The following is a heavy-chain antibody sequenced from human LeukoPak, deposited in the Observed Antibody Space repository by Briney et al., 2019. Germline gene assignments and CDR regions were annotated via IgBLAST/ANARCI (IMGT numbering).Heavy chain of an antibody. J-gene: IGHJ4*02. V-gene: IGHV1-18*01. CDR1: GYTFTSYG. Sequence: ASVKVSCKASGYTFTSYGISWVRQAPGQGLEWMGWISAYNGNTNYAQKLQGRVTMTTDTSTSTAYMELRSLRSDDTAVYYCAREYPSIVGATRPSYFDYWGQGTLVTVSS. D-gene: IGHD1-26*01. CDR2: ISAYNGNT. CDR3: AREYPSIVGATRPSYFDY.